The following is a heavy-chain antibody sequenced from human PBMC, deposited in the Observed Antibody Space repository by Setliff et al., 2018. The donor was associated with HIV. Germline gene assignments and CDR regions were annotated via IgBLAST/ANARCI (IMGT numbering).Heavy chain of an antibody. CDR2: INHVGIT. CDR3: ARSSSSSCRFDY. CDR1: GGSFSGYY. Sequence: SETLSLTCAVHGGSFSGYYGSWIRQSPGKGLEWIGEINHVGITNYNPSLKSRVTILVDTSKNQFSLKLNSVTAADTALYYCARSSSSSCRFDYWVQGTLVTVSS. J-gene: IGHJ4*02. D-gene: IGHD6-6*01. V-gene: IGHV4-34*01.